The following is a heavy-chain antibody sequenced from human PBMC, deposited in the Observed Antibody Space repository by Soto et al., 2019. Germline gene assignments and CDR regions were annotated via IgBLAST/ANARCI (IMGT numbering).Heavy chain of an antibody. CDR2: IYYSGST. CDR3: ARRWGFSFDY. V-gene: IGHV4-39*01. D-gene: IGHD7-27*01. Sequence: QLQLQESGPGLVKPSETLSLTCTVSGGSISSYYLGWIRRPPGKGLEWIGSIYYSGSTYYNPSLKSRVTRSVDTSKNQFSLQLSSVTAADTAVYYCARRWGFSFDYWGQGTLVTVSS. CDR1: GGSISSYY. J-gene: IGHJ4*02.